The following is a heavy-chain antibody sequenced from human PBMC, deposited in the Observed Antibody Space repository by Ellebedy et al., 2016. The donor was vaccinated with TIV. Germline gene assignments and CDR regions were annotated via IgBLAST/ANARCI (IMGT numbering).Heavy chain of an antibody. V-gene: IGHV1-2*02. J-gene: IGHJ6*02. Sequence: AASVKVSCKASGYTFTASYIHWVRQAPGQGLEWLGWINPKNGATNDGQKFQGRVTLTRDTYISTAYMELSRLTSDDTAVYYCARGLWFGELDVWGQGTTVTVSS. CDR3: ARGLWFGELDV. D-gene: IGHD3-10*01. CDR1: GYTFTASY. CDR2: INPKNGAT.